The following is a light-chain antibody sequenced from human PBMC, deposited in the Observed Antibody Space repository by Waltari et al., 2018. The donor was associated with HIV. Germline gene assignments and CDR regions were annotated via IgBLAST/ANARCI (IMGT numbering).Light chain of an antibody. CDR3: CAYAGSTTYVI. J-gene: IGLJ2*01. CDR2: EVS. V-gene: IGLV2-23*02. CDR1: SSAAGGYNP. Sequence: QSALTQPASVSGSPGQSTTTYRTGTSSAAGGYNPVPWYQQHTGKSPKLMIYEVSKRPSGVSNRFSGAKSGNTASLTISGLQAEDEADYYCCAYAGSTTYVIFGGGTKLTVL.